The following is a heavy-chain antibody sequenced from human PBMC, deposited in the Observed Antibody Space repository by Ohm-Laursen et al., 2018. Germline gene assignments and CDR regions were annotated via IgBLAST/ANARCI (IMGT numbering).Heavy chain of an antibody. CDR1: GFTFSDYY. D-gene: IGHD4-23*01. CDR3: ARDAYGGNSRWSDP. J-gene: IGHJ5*02. CDR2: ISSSSSYI. V-gene: IGHV3-11*06. Sequence: GSLRLSCAASGFTFSDYYMSWIRQAPGKGLEWVSYISSSSSYIYYADSVKGRFTISRDNAKNSLYLQMNSLRAEDTAVYYCARDAYGGNSRWSDPWGQGTLVTVSS.